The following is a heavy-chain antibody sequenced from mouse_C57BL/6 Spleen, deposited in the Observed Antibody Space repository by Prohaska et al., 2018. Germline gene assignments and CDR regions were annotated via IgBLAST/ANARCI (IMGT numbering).Heavy chain of an antibody. V-gene: IGHV1-55*01. CDR3: ARGDYGSGVLCFDV. D-gene: IGHD1-1*01. J-gene: IGHJ1*03. CDR1: GYTFTSYW. Sequence: GASVKISCKSSGYTFTSYWITWVKQSPGKGLAWIGDIYPGSGSTNYNKKIKSKATLTVEQSYNKAYMQLSSMTSEDSGVYHCARGDYGSGVLCFDVWGTGTTVMVAS. CDR2: IYPGSGST.